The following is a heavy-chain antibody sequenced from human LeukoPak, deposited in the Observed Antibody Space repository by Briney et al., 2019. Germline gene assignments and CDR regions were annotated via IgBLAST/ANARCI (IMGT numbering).Heavy chain of an antibody. CDR1: GGSISSGDYY. CDR2: TYDSGTT. J-gene: IGHJ2*01. Sequence: PSETLSLTCTVSGGSISSGDYYWSWIRQPPGKGLEWIGYTYDSGTTYYTPSLKSRVTISLDTSKNQFSLKLSSVTAADTAVYYCARVVRTYWYFDLWGRGTLVTVSS. D-gene: IGHD2-2*01. CDR3: ARVVRTYWYFDL. V-gene: IGHV4-30-4*01.